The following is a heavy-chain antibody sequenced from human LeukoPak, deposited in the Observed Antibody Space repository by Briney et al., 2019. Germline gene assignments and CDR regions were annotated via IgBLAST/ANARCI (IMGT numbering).Heavy chain of an antibody. CDR1: GGSISSYY. CDR2: IYSSGST. J-gene: IGHJ4*02. V-gene: IGHV4-59*01. Sequence: NPSETLSLTCTVSGGSISSYYWSWIRQPPGKGLEWIGYIYSSGSTNYNPSLKSRVTISVDTSKNQFSLKLSSVTAADTAVYYCARGVTKYYYDSSGYRKMYYFDYWGQGTLVTVSS. D-gene: IGHD3-22*01. CDR3: ARGVTKYYYDSSGYRKMYYFDY.